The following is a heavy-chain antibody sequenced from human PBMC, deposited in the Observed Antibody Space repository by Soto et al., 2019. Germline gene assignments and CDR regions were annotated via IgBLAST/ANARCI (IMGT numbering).Heavy chain of an antibody. V-gene: IGHV3-21*01. Sequence: PGGSLRLSCAASGFTFSSYSMNWVRQAPGKGLEWVSSISSSSSYIYYADSVKGRFTISRDNAKNSLYLQMNSLRAEDTAVYYCARADRYCSSTSCYLAPPEGYYMDVWGKGTTVTVSS. CDR3: ARADRYCSSTSCYLAPPEGYYMDV. D-gene: IGHD2-2*01. CDR2: ISSSSSYI. J-gene: IGHJ6*03. CDR1: GFTFSSYS.